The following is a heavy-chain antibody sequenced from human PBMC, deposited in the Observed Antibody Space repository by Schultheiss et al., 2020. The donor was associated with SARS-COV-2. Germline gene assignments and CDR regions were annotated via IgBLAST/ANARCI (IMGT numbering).Heavy chain of an antibody. CDR2: IWYDGSNK. J-gene: IGHJ6*02. CDR3: ARGGRVTVAGTNYYGMDV. CDR1: GFTFSSYG. V-gene: IGHV3-33*01. Sequence: GESLKISCAASGFTFSSYGMHWVRQAPGKGLEWVAVIWYDGSNKYYADSVKGRFTISRDNSKNTLYLQMNSLRAEDTAVYYCARGGRVTVAGTNYYGMDVWGQGTTVTVSS. D-gene: IGHD6-19*01.